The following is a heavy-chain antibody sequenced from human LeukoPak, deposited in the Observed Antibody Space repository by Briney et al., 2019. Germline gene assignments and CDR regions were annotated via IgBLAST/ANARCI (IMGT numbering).Heavy chain of an antibody. V-gene: IGHV3-33*01. CDR3: ARTGSTYYYGMDV. CDR1: GFTFSSYG. CDR2: IWYDGTDK. D-gene: IGHD3-10*01. J-gene: IGHJ6*02. Sequence: GGSLRLSCAASGFTFSSYGMHWVRQGPGKGLEWVTFIWYDGTDKNYADSVKGRFTISRDNSKNTLYLQMNSLRAEDTAVYYCARTGSTYYYGMDVWGQGTTVTVSS.